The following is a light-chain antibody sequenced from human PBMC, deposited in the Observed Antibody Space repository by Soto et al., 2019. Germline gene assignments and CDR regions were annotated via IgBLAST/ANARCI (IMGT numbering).Light chain of an antibody. J-gene: IGKJ4*01. Sequence: EIVLTQSPGTLSLSPGERATLSCRASQSVSSSFLAWYQQKPGQAPRLLMYGVSNRATGIPDRFSGSGSGTDFTLTISRLEPDDFAVDYCQQYDTSPRNFGGGTKVDIK. CDR2: GVS. CDR3: QQYDTSPRN. V-gene: IGKV3-20*01. CDR1: QSVSSSF.